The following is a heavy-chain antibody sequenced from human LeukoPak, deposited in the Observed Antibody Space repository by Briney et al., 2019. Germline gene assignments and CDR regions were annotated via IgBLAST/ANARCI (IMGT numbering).Heavy chain of an antibody. CDR3: ARVSYYYGMDV. J-gene: IGHJ6*02. CDR2: IYYSGST. CDR1: GGSISSYY. V-gene: IGHV4-59*01. Sequence: SETLSLTCTVSGGSISSYYWSWIRQPPGKGLEWIGYIYYSGSTNYNPSLKSRVTIPVDTSKNQFSLKLSSVTAADTAVYYCARVSYYYGMDVWGQGTTVTVSS.